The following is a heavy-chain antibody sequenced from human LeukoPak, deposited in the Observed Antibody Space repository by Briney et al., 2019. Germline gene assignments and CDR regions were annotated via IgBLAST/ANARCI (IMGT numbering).Heavy chain of an antibody. Sequence: GGSLRLSCAASGFTFSSYAMSWVRQAPGKGLEWVAVISYDGSNKYYADSVKGRFTISRDNSKNTLYLQMNSLRAEDTAVYYCARDVDTAMVTFLDYWGQGTLVTVSS. J-gene: IGHJ4*02. D-gene: IGHD5-18*01. V-gene: IGHV3-30-3*01. CDR2: ISYDGSNK. CDR1: GFTFSSYA. CDR3: ARDVDTAMVTFLDY.